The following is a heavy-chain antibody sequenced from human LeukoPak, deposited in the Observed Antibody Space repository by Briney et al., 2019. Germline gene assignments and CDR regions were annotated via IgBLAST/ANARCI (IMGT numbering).Heavy chain of an antibody. Sequence: GGSLRLSCAASGFTFSDYYMSWIRQAPGKGLEWVSAISGSGGSTYYADSVKGRFTISRDNSKNTLYLQMNSLRAEDTAVYYCAKASGSYFDYWGQGTLVTVSS. J-gene: IGHJ4*02. CDR2: ISGSGGST. CDR1: GFTFSDYY. CDR3: AKASGSYFDY. V-gene: IGHV3-23*01. D-gene: IGHD1-26*01.